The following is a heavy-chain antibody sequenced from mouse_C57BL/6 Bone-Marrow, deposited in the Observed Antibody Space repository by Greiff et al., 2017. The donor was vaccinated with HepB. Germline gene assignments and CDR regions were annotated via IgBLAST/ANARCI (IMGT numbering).Heavy chain of an antibody. CDR3: ARDAGDVRFAY. CDR2: SRNKANDYTT. J-gene: IGHJ3*01. CDR1: GFTFSDFY. D-gene: IGHD3-3*01. V-gene: IGHV7-1*01. Sequence: EVQLQESGGGLVQSGRSLRLSCATSGFTFSDFYMEWVRQAPGKGLEWIAASRNKANDYTTEYSASVKGRFIVSRDTSQSILYLQMNALRAEDTAIYYCARDAGDVRFAYWGQGTLVTVSA.